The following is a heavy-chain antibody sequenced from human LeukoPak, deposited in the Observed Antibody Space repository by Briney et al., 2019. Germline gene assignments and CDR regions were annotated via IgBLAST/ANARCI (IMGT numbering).Heavy chain of an antibody. CDR3: ATGELSSSFDY. D-gene: IGHD3-16*02. J-gene: IGHJ4*02. CDR1: GGSISSGSYY. Sequence: PSETLSLTCTVSGGSISSGSYYWSWIRQPAGKGLEWIGRIYTSGRTNYNPCLKSRVTISVDTSRNQFSLKLSSVTAADTAVYYCATGELSSSFDYWGQGTLVTVSS. CDR2: IYTSGRT. V-gene: IGHV4-61*02.